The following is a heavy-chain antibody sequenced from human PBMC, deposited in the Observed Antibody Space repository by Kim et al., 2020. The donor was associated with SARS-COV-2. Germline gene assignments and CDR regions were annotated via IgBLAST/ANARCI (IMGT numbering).Heavy chain of an antibody. D-gene: IGHD3-22*01. CDR1: GYTFTSYY. V-gene: IGHV1-46*01. Sequence: ASVKVSCKASGYTFTSYYMHWVRQAPGQGLEWMGIINPSGGSTSYAQKFQGRVTMTRDTSTSTVYMELSSLRSEDTAVYYCARVPKSQPPRDSSGYYYAFDIWGQGTMVTVSS. CDR3: ARVPKSQPPRDSSGYYYAFDI. CDR2: INPSGGST. J-gene: IGHJ3*02.